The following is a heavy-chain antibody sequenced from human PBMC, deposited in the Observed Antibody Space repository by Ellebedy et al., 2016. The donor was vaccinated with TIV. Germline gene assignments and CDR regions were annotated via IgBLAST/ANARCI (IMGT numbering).Heavy chain of an antibody. CDR3: AGGTTPFDY. J-gene: IGHJ4*02. CDR2: IYYSGST. CDR1: GGSISSYY. D-gene: IGHD2-15*01. Sequence: SETLSLTXTVSGGSISSYYWSWFRQPPGKGLEWIGYIYYSGSTNYNPSLKSRVTISVDTSKNQFSLKLSSVTAADTAVYYCAGGTTPFDYWGQGTLVTVSS. V-gene: IGHV4-59*01.